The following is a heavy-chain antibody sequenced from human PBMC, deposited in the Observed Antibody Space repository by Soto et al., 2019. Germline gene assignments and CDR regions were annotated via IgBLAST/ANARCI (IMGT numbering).Heavy chain of an antibody. J-gene: IGHJ4*02. V-gene: IGHV3-30*18. CDR1: GFTFSSYG. CDR3: AKDRLPTVVTPVGY. CDR2: ISYDGSNK. D-gene: IGHD4-17*01. Sequence: QVQLVESGGGVVQPGRSLRLSCAASGFTFSSYGMHWVRQAPGKGLEWVAVISYDGSNKYYADSVKGRFTISRDKSKYRLYLQMNSLRAEEAAVYYWAKDRLPTVVTPVGYWGQGTLVTVSS.